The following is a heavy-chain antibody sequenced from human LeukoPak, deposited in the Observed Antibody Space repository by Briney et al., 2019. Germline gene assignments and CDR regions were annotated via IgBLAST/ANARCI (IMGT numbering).Heavy chain of an antibody. D-gene: IGHD1-26*01. CDR3: ASGPYSPTGGIDY. Sequence: KPSETLSLTCTVSGGSISSGGYYWSWIRQHPGKGLEWIGYIYYSGSTYYNPSLKSRVTISVDTSKNQFSLKLSSVTAADTAVYYCASGPYSPTGGIDYWGQGTLVTVSS. CDR2: IYYSGST. CDR1: GGSISSGGYY. V-gene: IGHV4-31*03. J-gene: IGHJ4*02.